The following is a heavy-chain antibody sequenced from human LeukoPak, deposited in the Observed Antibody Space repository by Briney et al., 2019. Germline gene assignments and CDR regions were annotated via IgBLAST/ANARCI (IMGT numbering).Heavy chain of an antibody. CDR1: GFTFSSYS. CDR2: ISSSSSYI. J-gene: IGHJ3*02. V-gene: IGHV3-21*01. CDR3: ARDQRYNWNDDAFDI. D-gene: IGHD1-1*01. Sequence: GGSLRLSCAASGFTFSSYSMNWVRQAPGKGLEWVSSISSSSSYIYYADSVKGRFTISRDNAKNSLYLQMNSLRAEDTAVYYCARDQRYNWNDDAFDIWGQGTMVTVSS.